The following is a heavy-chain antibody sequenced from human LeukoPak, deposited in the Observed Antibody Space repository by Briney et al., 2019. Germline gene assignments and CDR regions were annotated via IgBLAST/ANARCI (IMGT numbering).Heavy chain of an antibody. J-gene: IGHJ5*02. D-gene: IGHD3-10*01. Sequence: SVKVSCKASGGTFSSYAISWVRQAPGQGLEWMGGIIPIFGTANYAQKFQGRVTITADKSTSTAYMELSSLRSEDTAVYYCARLYGSGSYYIDGWFDPWGQGTLVTVSS. CDR1: GGTFSSYA. V-gene: IGHV1-69*06. CDR3: ARLYGSGSYYIDGWFDP. CDR2: IIPIFGTA.